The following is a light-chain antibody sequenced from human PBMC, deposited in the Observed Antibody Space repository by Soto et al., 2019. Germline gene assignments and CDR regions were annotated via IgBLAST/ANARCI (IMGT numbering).Light chain of an antibody. J-gene: IGKJ2*01. CDR3: HTYNSYSLHT. CDR2: DAS. CDR1: QSVSRR. V-gene: IGKV1-5*01. Sequence: DIQMTQSPSTLSASVGVRITITCRASQSVSRRLAWFQQKPGKAPKLLIYDASSLESGVPSRFSGRGSGTEFTLTTSSLQPDDCATYYCHTYNSYSLHTFGQGTKLEIK.